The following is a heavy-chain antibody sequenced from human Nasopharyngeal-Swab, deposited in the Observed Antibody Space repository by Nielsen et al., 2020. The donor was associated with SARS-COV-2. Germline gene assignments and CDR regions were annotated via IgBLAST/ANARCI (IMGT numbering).Heavy chain of an antibody. J-gene: IGHJ6*03. Sequence: GESLKISCAASGFTFSNYWMSWVRQTPGKGLEWVANINQDGTEKYYADSVKGRFTISRDNAKNSLYLQMNSLRAEDTAVYYCARDGYSYGYYYYYYMDVWGKGTTVTVSS. CDR1: GFTFSNYW. D-gene: IGHD5-18*01. CDR2: INQDGTEK. CDR3: ARDGYSYGYYYYYYMDV. V-gene: IGHV3-7*01.